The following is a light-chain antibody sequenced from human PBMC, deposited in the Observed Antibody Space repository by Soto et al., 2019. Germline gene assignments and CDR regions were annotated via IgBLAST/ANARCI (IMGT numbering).Light chain of an antibody. J-gene: IGKJ1*01. CDR1: QSIRSW. V-gene: IGKV1-5*01. CDR3: QQYNTYWT. CDR2: DAS. Sequence: DIQMTQSPSTLSASVGDRVTITCRASQSIRSWLAWYQQKPGKAPKLLIYDASSLESGLPLRFSGSGSGTEFTLTISTLQPDDFATYYCQQYNTYWTFGQGTKVAIK.